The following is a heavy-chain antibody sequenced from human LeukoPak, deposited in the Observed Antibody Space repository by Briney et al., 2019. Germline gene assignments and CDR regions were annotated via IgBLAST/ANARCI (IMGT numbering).Heavy chain of an antibody. J-gene: IGHJ4*02. CDR1: GGSISSYY. CDR3: ARGTVTTPPFDY. V-gene: IGHV4-59*01. CDR2: IYYSGST. D-gene: IGHD4-17*01. Sequence: PSETLSLTCTVSGGSISSYYWSWIRQPPGKGLEWIGYIYYSGSTNYNPSLRSRVTISVDTSKNQFSLKLSSVTAADTAVYYCARGTVTTPPFDYWGQGTLVTVSS.